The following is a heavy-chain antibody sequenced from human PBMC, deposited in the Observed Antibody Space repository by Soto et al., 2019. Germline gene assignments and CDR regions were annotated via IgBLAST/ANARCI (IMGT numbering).Heavy chain of an antibody. D-gene: IGHD6-19*01. CDR2: IIPILGIA. CDR1: GGTFSSYT. J-gene: IGHJ6*02. CDR3: ARGYKYSSGWYLYYYYGMDV. Sequence: SVKVSCKASGGTFSSYTISWVRQAPGQGLEWMGRIIPILGIANYAQKFQGRVTITADKSTSTAYMEQRSLRSDDTAVYYCARGYKYSSGWYLYYYYGMDVWGQGTTVTVSS. V-gene: IGHV1-69*02.